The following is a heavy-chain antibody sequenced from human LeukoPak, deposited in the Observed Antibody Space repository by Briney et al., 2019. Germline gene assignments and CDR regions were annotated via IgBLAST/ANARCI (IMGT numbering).Heavy chain of an antibody. V-gene: IGHV3-7*01. CDR1: GFSFSRYW. CDR3: ARGIKKGELLIDY. D-gene: IGHD1-26*01. J-gene: IGHJ4*02. CDR2: IKEDGSEK. Sequence: GGSLRLSCAASGFSFSRYWMTWVRQAPGKGLEWVANIKEDGSEKYYVDSVKGRFTISRDNDKNSLDLQMDSLRAEDTAVYYCARGIKKGELLIDYWGQGTLVTVSS.